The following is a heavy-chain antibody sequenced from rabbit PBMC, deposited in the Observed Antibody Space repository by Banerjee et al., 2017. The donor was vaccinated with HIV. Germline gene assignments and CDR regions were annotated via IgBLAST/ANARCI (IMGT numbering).Heavy chain of an antibody. CDR3: ARGLVAGVLDL. Sequence: QSLEESGGDLVKPGASLTLTCTASGFSFSSNYYMCWVRQAPGKGLEWIAFLYPIYGATDYASWVNGRFTVSLDNAQNTVFLQMTSLTAADTATYFCARGLVAGVLDLWG. D-gene: IGHD3-3*01. V-gene: IGHV1S40*01. CDR2: LYPIYGAT. CDR1: GFSFSSNYY. J-gene: IGHJ4*01.